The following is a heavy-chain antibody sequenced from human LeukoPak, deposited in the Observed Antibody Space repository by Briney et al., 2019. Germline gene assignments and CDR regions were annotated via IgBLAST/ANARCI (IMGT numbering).Heavy chain of an antibody. D-gene: IGHD4-23*01. CDR3: AKDMEFTNTWYLPYFDY. V-gene: IGHV3-23*01. CDR2: ISCSGGST. J-gene: IGHJ4*02. CDR1: GFTFSIYP. Sequence: PGGSLRLSCAASGFTFSIYPMSWVRQAPGKGLEWVSVISCSGGSTYYADSVKGRFTISRDNAKNTLYLQMNSLRAEDTAVYYCAKDMEFTNTWYLPYFDYWGQGTLVTVSS.